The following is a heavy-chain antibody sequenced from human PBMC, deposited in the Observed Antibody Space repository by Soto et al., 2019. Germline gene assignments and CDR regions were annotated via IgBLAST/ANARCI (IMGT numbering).Heavy chain of an antibody. CDR3: ARPVSSSVSNYYYGMDV. D-gene: IGHD2-2*01. Sequence: APVKVSCKASGYTFTSYGISWVRQAPGQGLEWMGWISAYNGNTNYAQKLQGRVTMTTDTSTSTAYMELRSLRSDDTAVYYCARPVSSSVSNYYYGMDVWGQGTTVTVSS. CDR1: GYTFTSYG. V-gene: IGHV1-18*01. J-gene: IGHJ6*02. CDR2: ISAYNGNT.